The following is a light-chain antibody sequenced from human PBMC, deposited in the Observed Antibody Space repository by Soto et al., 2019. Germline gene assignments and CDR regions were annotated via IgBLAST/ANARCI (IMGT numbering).Light chain of an antibody. Sequence: IASKQSQSTLPSPPGDRATPSCRALQSVSSSYLAWYQQKPGQAPRLLIYGASSRATGIPDRFSGSGSGTDFTLTISRLEPEDFAVYYCQQYGSSPELTFGGGTTVEIK. CDR1: QSVSSSY. V-gene: IGKV3-20*01. J-gene: IGKJ4*01. CDR2: GAS. CDR3: QQYGSSPELT.